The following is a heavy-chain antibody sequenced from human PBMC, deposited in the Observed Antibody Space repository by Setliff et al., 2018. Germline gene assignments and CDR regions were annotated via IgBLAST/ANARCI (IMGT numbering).Heavy chain of an antibody. J-gene: IGHJ5*02. D-gene: IGHD3-3*01. CDR1: GINFGSYT. CDR3: AKESPIVAGGARRWFDP. V-gene: IGHV3-23*03. Sequence: GGSLRLSCEVSGINFGSYTMSWVRQAPGKGPEWISIVYSGGSTYYADSVKGRFTISRDDSKNMVFLQMNNVRTEDTATYYCAKESPIVAGGARRWFDPWGQGTLVTVSS. CDR2: VYSGGST.